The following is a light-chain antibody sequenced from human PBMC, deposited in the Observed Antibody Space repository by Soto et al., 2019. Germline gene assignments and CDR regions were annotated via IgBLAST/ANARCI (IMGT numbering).Light chain of an antibody. Sequence: QSALTQPPSASGSPGQSVTISCTGTSSDVGGYNSVSWYQQYTDKVPKLMIYEVNKRPSGVPDRFSGSKSGNTASLTISGLQADDEADYYCTSYAGGNNVFGTGTKLTVL. J-gene: IGLJ1*01. CDR2: EVN. V-gene: IGLV2-8*01. CDR1: SSDVGGYNS. CDR3: TSYAGGNNV.